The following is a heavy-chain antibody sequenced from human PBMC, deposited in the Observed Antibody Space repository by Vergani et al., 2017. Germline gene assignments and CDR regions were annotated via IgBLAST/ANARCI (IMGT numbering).Heavy chain of an antibody. D-gene: IGHD3-10*01. V-gene: IGHV3-15*07. CDR1: GFTFSNAW. Sequence: EVQLVESGGGLVKPGGSLRLSCAASGFTFSNAWMNWVRQAPGKGLEWVGRISSKTDGGTTDYAGPVKGRFTISRDDSKNTLCLQMNSLKTEGTAVYYCTTEVQDPFDYWGQGTLVTVSS. CDR3: TTEVQDPFDY. J-gene: IGHJ4*02. CDR2: ISSKTDGGTT.